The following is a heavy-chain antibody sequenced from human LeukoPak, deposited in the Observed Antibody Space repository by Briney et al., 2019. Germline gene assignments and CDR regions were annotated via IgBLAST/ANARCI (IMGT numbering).Heavy chain of an antibody. CDR2: MNPNSGNT. J-gene: IGHJ3*02. D-gene: IGHD1-26*01. V-gene: IGHV1-8*01. CDR3: ARVYSGSYDAFDI. CDR1: GYTFTSYD. Sequence: ASVKVSCKASGYTFTSYDINWVRQATGQGLEWMGWMNPNSGNTGYAQKFQGRVTITRNTSISTAYMELSSLRSEDTAVYYCARVYSGSYDAFDIWGQGTMVTVSS.